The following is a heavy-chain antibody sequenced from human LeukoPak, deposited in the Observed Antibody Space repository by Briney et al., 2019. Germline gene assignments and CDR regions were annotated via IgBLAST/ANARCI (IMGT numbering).Heavy chain of an antibody. CDR3: ARGLLEDTAREPDYYVRDV. D-gene: IGHD5-18*01. CDR1: GYTFTSYD. V-gene: IGHV1-8*01. J-gene: IGHJ6*02. Sequence: ASVKVSCKASGYTFTSYDINWVRQATGQGLEWMGWMNPNSGNTGYAQKFQGRVTMTRNTSISTAYMELSSLRSEDTAVYYCARGLLEDTAREPDYYVRDVGAQGPTVTVSS. CDR2: MNPNSGNT.